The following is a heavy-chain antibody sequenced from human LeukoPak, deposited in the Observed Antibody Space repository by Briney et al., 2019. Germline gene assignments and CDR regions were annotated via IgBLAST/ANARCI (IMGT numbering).Heavy chain of an antibody. CDR2: ITSGVNYV. D-gene: IGHD3-10*01. J-gene: IGHJ6*03. V-gene: IGHV3-21*01. CDR1: GFTFSSYA. CDR3: ARDSARAGYYYYMAV. Sequence: GGSLRLSCAASGFTFSSYAMSWVRQAPGKGLEWVSSITSGVNYVNYADSVKGRFTISRDNAKNSLYLQMNSLRADDTAVYYCARDSARAGYYYYMAVWGKGTTVTVSS.